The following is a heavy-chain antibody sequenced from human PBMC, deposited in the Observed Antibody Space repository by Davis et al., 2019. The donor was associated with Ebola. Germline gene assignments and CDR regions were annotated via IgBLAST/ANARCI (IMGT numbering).Heavy chain of an antibody. V-gene: IGHV3-53*01. J-gene: IGHJ4*02. CDR3: VREGNWAFHN. D-gene: IGHD1-1*01. CDR2: IYPGGDR. CDR1: GFTVSSNN. Sequence: PGGSLRLSCVVSGFTVSSNNMNWVRQAPGKGLEWVADIYPGGDRYYRDSLKGRFTISRDNSKNTLYLQLNDLRTEDTAVYYCVREGNWAFHNWGQGTLVTVSS.